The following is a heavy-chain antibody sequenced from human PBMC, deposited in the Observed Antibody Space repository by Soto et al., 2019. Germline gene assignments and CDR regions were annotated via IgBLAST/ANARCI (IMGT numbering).Heavy chain of an antibody. CDR2: ISAYNGNT. CDR1: GYTFTSYG. Sequence: ASVKVSCKASGYTFTSYGISWVRQAPGQGLEWMGWISAYNGNTNYAQKLQGRVTMTTDTSTSTAYMELRSLRSDDTAVYYCARSIVVVPAAPYYYMDVWSKGTTVIVSS. CDR3: ARSIVVVPAAPYYYMDV. D-gene: IGHD2-2*01. V-gene: IGHV1-18*01. J-gene: IGHJ6*03.